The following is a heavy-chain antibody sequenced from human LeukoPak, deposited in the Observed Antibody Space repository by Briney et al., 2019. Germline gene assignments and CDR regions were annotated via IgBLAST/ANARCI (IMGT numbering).Heavy chain of an antibody. CDR3: ARARPPYGDYADY. CDR1: GGSISSYY. CDR2: IYYSGST. D-gene: IGHD4-17*01. Sequence: PSETLSLTCTVSGGSISSYYWSWIRQPPGKGLEWIGYIYYSGSTNYNPSLKSRVTISLDTSKNQFSLKLSSVTAADTAVYYCARARPPYGDYADYWGQGTLVTVSS. V-gene: IGHV4-59*01. J-gene: IGHJ4*02.